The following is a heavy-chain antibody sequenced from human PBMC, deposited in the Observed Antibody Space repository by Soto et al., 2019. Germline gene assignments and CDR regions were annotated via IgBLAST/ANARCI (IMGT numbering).Heavy chain of an antibody. CDR1: GGSISSSSYD. CDR2: IYYSGST. D-gene: IGHD3-3*01. Sequence: SETLSLTCTVSGGSISSSSYDGGWIRQPPGKGLEWIGSIYYSGSTYYNPSLKSRVTISVDTSKNQFSLKLSSVTAADTAVYYCARHAARITIFGVVIFYGRDVWGQGTTVTVSS. J-gene: IGHJ6*02. CDR3: ARHAARITIFGVVIFYGRDV. V-gene: IGHV4-39*01.